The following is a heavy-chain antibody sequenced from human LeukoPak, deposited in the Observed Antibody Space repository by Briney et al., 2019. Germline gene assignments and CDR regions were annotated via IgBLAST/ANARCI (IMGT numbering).Heavy chain of an antibody. Sequence: GGTLRLSCAASGFSFSTYVMNWVRQAPGKGLECVSSISGSGDSTFFADSVKGRFTISRDNSKNTLYLQINSLRAEDTAVYYCAKDRDYYDSWYYFDYWGQGTLVTVSS. CDR1: GFSFSTYV. D-gene: IGHD3-22*01. CDR3: AKDRDYYDSWYYFDY. CDR2: ISGSGDST. V-gene: IGHV3-23*01. J-gene: IGHJ4*02.